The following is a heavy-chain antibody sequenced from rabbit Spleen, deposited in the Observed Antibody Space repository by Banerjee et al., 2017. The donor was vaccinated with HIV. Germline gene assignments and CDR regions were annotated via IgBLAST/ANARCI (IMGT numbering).Heavy chain of an antibody. CDR2: INTDSGSA. D-gene: IGHD1-1*01. Sequence: QSLEESGGGLVQPEGSLTLTCKASGFDFSSGYDMCWVRQAPGKGLEWIGYINTDSGSAYYANWVNGRFTISSHSAQHTLYLQLNSLTAADTATYFCVRGASSSGYYSLWGPGTLVTVS. CDR3: VRGASSSGYYSL. J-gene: IGHJ4*01. CDR1: GFDFSSGYD. V-gene: IGHV1S43*01.